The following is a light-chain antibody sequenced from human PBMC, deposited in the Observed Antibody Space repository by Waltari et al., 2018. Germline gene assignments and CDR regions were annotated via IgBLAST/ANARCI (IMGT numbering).Light chain of an antibody. Sequence: VMTQSPATLSVSPGDTATLSCRASPSVDSNLAWYQQQPAQAPQLPIFTASPRATGTPARVSGGGYGTEFTLTFNSLQSEDFAVYYGLQYNDWPPLTFGGGTKVEMK. CDR2: TAS. V-gene: IGKV3-15*01. CDR1: PSVDSN. CDR3: LQYNDWPPLT. J-gene: IGKJ4*02.